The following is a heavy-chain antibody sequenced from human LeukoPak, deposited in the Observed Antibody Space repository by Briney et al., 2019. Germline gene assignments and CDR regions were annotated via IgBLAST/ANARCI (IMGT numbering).Heavy chain of an antibody. CDR3: ARHEFYCSSTSCYAPPNWFDP. Sequence: GESLKISCKGSGYSFTSHWIGWVRQMPGKGLEWMGIIYPGDSDTRYSPSFQGQVTISADKSISTAYLQWSSLKASDTAMYYCARHEFYCSSTSCYAPPNWFDPWGQGTLVTVSS. CDR1: GYSFTSHW. V-gene: IGHV5-51*01. CDR2: IYPGDSDT. J-gene: IGHJ5*02. D-gene: IGHD2-2*01.